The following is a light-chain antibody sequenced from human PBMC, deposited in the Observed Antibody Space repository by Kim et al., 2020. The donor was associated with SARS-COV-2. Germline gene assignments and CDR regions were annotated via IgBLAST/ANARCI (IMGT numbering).Light chain of an antibody. CDR2: VTSDGNL. J-gene: IGLJ2*01. Sequence: ASVRLTCTLSSGHSSYAIAWHQQQPEKGPRHLLRVTSDGNLIKGDGIPDRFSGSRSGAERYLTISSLQSEDEADYYCQTWDTGIQIFGGGTQLTVL. CDR1: SGHSSYA. CDR3: QTWDTGIQI. V-gene: IGLV4-69*01.